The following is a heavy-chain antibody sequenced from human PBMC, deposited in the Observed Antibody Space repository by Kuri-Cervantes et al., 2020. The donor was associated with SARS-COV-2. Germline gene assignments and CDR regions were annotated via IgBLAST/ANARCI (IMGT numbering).Heavy chain of an antibody. Sequence: SETLSLTCTVSGGSISSGDYYWSWIRQPPGKGLEWIGYIYYSGSTYYNPSLKSRVTISVDTSKNQFSLKLSSVTAADTAVYYCARAGIYCSSTSCLNWFDPWGHGNLVNGAS. CDR3: ARAGIYCSSTSCLNWFDP. D-gene: IGHD2-2*01. CDR2: IYYSGST. CDR1: GGSISSGDYY. V-gene: IGHV4-30-4*01. J-gene: IGHJ5*02.